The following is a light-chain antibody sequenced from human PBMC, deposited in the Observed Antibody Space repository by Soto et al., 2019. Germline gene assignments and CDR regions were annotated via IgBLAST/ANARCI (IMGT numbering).Light chain of an antibody. CDR1: QSVSGH. J-gene: IGKJ1*01. CDR2: GAS. Sequence: IVLTQSPGTLSLSPGERATLSCRASQSVSGHLAWYQQKPGQAPRLLIYGASSRATGIPDRFSGSGSGTDFTLTITRLEPEDFAVYYCQQYGSSLWTFGQGTKVDI. CDR3: QQYGSSLWT. V-gene: IGKV3-20*01.